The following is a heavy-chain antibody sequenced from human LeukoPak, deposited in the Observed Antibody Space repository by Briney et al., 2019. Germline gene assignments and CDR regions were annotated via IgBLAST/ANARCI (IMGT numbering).Heavy chain of an antibody. V-gene: IGHV3-23*01. Sequence: GGSLRLSCAASGFTFDDYAMHWVRQAPGKGLEWVSYITGSGGSTLYADSVKGRFTVSRDNSKNTLYLQMNSLRAEDTAVYYCAKGLSVASSFFDYWGQGTLVTVSS. CDR1: GFTFDDYA. D-gene: IGHD2-15*01. CDR2: ITGSGGST. CDR3: AKGLSVASSFFDY. J-gene: IGHJ4*02.